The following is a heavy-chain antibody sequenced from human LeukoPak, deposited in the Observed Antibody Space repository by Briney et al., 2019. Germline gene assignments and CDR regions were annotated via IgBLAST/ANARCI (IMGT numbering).Heavy chain of an antibody. J-gene: IGHJ6*02. CDR3: AREVMYYDILTGDYGMDV. CDR1: GFTFSSYG. Sequence: GGSLRLSCAASGFTFSSYGMHWVRQAPGKGLEWVAVIWYDGSSKYYADSVKGRFTISRDNSKNTLYLQMNSLRAEDTAVYYCAREVMYYDILTGDYGMDVWGQGTTVTVSS. CDR2: IWYDGSSK. D-gene: IGHD3-9*01. V-gene: IGHV3-33*01.